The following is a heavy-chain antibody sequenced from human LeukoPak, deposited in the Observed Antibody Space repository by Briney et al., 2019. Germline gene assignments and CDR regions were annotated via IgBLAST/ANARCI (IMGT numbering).Heavy chain of an antibody. CDR3: AKDRGFGVFFQPYFDY. V-gene: IGHV3-64*01. Sequence: GGSLRLSCAASGFTFSSYAMHWVRQAPGKGLEYVSAISSNGGSTYYANSVKGRFTISRDNSKNTLYLQMGSLRAEDMAVYYCAKDRGFGVFFQPYFDYWGQGTLVTVSS. D-gene: IGHD3-10*01. CDR1: GFTFSSYA. J-gene: IGHJ4*02. CDR2: ISSNGGST.